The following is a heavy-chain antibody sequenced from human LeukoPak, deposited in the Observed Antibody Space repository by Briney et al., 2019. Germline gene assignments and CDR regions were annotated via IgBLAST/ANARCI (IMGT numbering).Heavy chain of an antibody. CDR1: GFTFSSYG. CDR3: AKAAVAATKSPFDP. J-gene: IGHJ5*02. CDR2: ISWNSGSI. D-gene: IGHD2-15*01. V-gene: IGHV3-9*01. Sequence: GGSLRLSCAASGFTFSSYGMHWVRQAPGKGLEWVSGISWNSGSIGYADSVKGRFTISRDNAKNSLYLQMNSLRAEDTALYYCAKAAVAATKSPFDPWGQGTLVTVSS.